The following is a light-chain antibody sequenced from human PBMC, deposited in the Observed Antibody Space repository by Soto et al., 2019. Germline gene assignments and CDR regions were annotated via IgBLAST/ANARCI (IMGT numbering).Light chain of an antibody. CDR1: QSVSNY. Sequence: EIVLTQSPATLSVSPGERATLSCRASQSVSNYLAWFQQKPGQAPRLLIYDASNRATGIPARISGSGSGTDFTLTINSLEPEDFAVYYCQLRGNWPPFTFGPGTRVDIK. V-gene: IGKV3-11*01. CDR2: DAS. CDR3: QLRGNWPPFT. J-gene: IGKJ3*01.